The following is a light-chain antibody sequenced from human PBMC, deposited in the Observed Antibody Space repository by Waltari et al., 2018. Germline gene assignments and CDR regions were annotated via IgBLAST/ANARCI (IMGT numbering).Light chain of an antibody. V-gene: IGKV1-33*01. J-gene: IGKJ2*02. CDR3: QQYEGLPRT. CDR2: AAS. Sequence: DIQMTQSPSSLSASVGDRVTITCQASQHIYNYLNWYQQKPGKAPKLRIYAASNLQTGVPSRFSGGGSGTDFTFVISNLQPEDIATYYCQQYEGLPRTFGQGTKLEMK. CDR1: QHIYNY.